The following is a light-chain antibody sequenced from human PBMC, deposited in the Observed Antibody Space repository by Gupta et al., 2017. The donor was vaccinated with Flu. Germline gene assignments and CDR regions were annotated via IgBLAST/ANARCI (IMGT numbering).Light chain of an antibody. Sequence: EIVLTQSPATLSLSPGERATLSCRASQSVTSSLAWYQQRPGQAPRLLIYGASSRATGIPARFSGSGSGTDFTLTISSLEPEDFAVYYCQQRTNWPSTFGQGTQVEIK. V-gene: IGKV3-11*01. J-gene: IGKJ5*01. CDR2: GAS. CDR1: QSVTSS. CDR3: QQRTNWPST.